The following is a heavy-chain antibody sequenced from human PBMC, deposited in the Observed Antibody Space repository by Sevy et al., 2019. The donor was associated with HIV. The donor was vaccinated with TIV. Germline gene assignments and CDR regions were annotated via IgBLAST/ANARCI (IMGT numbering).Heavy chain of an antibody. D-gene: IGHD6-6*01. CDR1: GDSISSYY. Sequence: SETLSLTCTVSGDSISSYYWTWIRQPPGKGLEWIGYIYDTGYNHYNPSLKSRVTISLDTSKKQFSLMLRSVTAADTAVYYCARAVAALPNWLDPWGQGTLVTVSS. CDR3: ARAVAALPNWLDP. CDR2: IYDTGYN. J-gene: IGHJ5*02. V-gene: IGHV4-59*01.